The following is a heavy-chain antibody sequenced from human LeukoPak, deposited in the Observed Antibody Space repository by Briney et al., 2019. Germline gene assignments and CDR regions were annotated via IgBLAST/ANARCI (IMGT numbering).Heavy chain of an antibody. CDR1: GGTFSSYA. D-gene: IGHD6-19*01. V-gene: IGHV1-69*04. CDR3: ASLGEIAVAAPNV. Sequence: ASVKVSCKASGGTFSSYAISWVRQAPGQGLEWMGRIIPILGIANYAQKFQGRVTITADKSTSTAYMELSSLRSEDTAVYYCASLGEIAVAAPNVWGQGTTVTVSS. CDR2: IIPILGIA. J-gene: IGHJ6*02.